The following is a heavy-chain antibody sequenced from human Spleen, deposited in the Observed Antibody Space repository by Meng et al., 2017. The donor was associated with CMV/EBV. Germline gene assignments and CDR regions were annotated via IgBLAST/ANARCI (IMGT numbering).Heavy chain of an antibody. CDR2: IGASGDSS. J-gene: IGHJ4*02. Sequence: SGFNFGTYAMTWVRQAPGKGLEWVSIIGASGDSSYHADSVKGRFTIYRDNSKSNYYLEMNSLRAEDTAIYYCATLASGSYYGYFNYWGRGTLVTVSS. CDR1: GFNFGTYA. CDR3: ATLASGSYYGYFNY. D-gene: IGHD1-26*01. V-gene: IGHV3-23*01.